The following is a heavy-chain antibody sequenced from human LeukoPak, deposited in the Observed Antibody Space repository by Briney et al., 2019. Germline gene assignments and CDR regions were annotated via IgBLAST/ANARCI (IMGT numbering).Heavy chain of an antibody. CDR1: GGTFSSYA. J-gene: IGHJ4*02. CDR3: AREPLTDCSGGNCYSWGFDY. D-gene: IGHD2-15*01. CDR2: IIPIFGTA. V-gene: IGHV1-69*13. Sequence: ASLKVSCKASGGTFSSYAISWVRQAPGQGLEWMGGIIPIFGTANYAQKFQGRVTITADESTSTAYMELSSLRSEDTAVYYCAREPLTDCSGGNCYSWGFDYWGQGTLVTVSS.